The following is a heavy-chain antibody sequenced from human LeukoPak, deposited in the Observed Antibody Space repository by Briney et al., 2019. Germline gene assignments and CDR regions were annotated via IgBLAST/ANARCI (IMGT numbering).Heavy chain of an antibody. V-gene: IGHV4-59*01. CDR1: GGCISSYY. CDR3: ARQQLSQLYYFDY. Sequence: SETLSLTCTVSGGCISSYYWSWIRQPPGKGLEWIGYIYYSGSTNYNPSLKSLVTISVDTSKNQFSLKLSSVTAADTAVYYCARQQLSQLYYFDYWGQGTLVTVSS. J-gene: IGHJ4*02. D-gene: IGHD6-13*01. CDR2: IYYSGST.